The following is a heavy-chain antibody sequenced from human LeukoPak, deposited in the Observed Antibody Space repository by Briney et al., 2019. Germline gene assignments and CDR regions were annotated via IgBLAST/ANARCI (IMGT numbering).Heavy chain of an antibody. D-gene: IGHD6-13*01. CDR1: GYSISSGYD. V-gene: IGHV4-38-2*02. Sequence: RSETLSLTCTVSGYSISSGYDWGWIRQPPGKGLEWIGSIYHSGSTYYNPSLKSRVTISVDTSQNQFSLKLSSVTAADTAVYYCLISSSWVVDYWGQGTLVTVSS. CDR3: LISSSWVVDY. CDR2: IYHSGST. J-gene: IGHJ4*02.